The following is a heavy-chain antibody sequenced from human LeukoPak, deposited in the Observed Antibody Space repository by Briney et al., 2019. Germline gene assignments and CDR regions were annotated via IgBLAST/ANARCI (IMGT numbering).Heavy chain of an antibody. CDR1: GGSISSGDYY. CDR3: ARDRGMVTFGGVIRNWFDP. Sequence: SETLSLTCTVSGGSISSGDYYWRWIRQPPGKGLEWIGYIYYRGSTYYNPSLKSRVTISVDTSKNQFSLKLSSVTAADTAVYYCARDRGMVTFGGVIRNWFDPWGQGTLVTVSS. J-gene: IGHJ5*02. CDR2: IYYRGST. D-gene: IGHD3-16*02. V-gene: IGHV4-30-4*01.